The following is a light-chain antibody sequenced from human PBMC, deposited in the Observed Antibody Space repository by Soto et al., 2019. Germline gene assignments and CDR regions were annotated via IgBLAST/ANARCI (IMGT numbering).Light chain of an antibody. CDR3: QQYNNWPPYT. CDR2: GAS. Sequence: EMVLAQSPATLSLSPGERATLSCRSSQSVSSGLSWYQQKPGQAPRLLIYGASTRATGIPARFSGSGSGTEFTLTISSLQSEDYAVYYCQQYNNWPPYTFGQGTKVDI. V-gene: IGKV3-15*01. CDR1: QSVSSG. J-gene: IGKJ2*01.